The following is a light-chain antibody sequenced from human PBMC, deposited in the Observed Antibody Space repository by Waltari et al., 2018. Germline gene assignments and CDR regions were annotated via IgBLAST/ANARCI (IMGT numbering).Light chain of an antibody. V-gene: IGLV2-23*01. Sequence: QSALTQPASVSGSPGQSITISCTGTSSDLGSYNIVSWYKQHPGKAPKVIIYEGSTRPSGVSSRFSGSKSGNTGSLTISGLQAEDEADYYCCSFASGSTWVFGGGTKLTVL. CDR3: CSFASGSTWV. J-gene: IGLJ3*02. CDR2: EGS. CDR1: SSDLGSYNI.